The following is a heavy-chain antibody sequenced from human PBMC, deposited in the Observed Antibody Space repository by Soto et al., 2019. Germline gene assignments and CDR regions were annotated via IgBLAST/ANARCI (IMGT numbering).Heavy chain of an antibody. Sequence: GESLKISCKGSGYTFTGYWINWVRQMPGKGLEWMGKIDPSDSSTNYSPSYSPSFQGHVTISTDKSITTAYLQWSSLKASDTAIYYCARLGHDYSNSGMDVWGQGTTVTGSS. J-gene: IGHJ6*02. CDR1: GYTFTGYW. D-gene: IGHD4-4*01. CDR3: ARLGHDYSNSGMDV. V-gene: IGHV5-10-1*01. CDR2: IDPSDSST.